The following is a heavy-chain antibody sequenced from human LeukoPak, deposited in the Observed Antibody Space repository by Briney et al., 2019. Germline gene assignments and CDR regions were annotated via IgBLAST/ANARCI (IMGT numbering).Heavy chain of an antibody. Sequence: PGGSLRLSCAASGFTFSTYAMNWVRQAPGKGLEWVSAISGSGGSTYYADSVKGRFTISRDNSKNTLYLQMNSLRAEDTAVYYCAKVPVPQKQFRHGWFDPWGQGTLVTVSS. J-gene: IGHJ5*02. CDR3: AKVPVPQKQFRHGWFDP. CDR2: ISGSGGST. CDR1: GFTFSTYA. D-gene: IGHD6-19*01. V-gene: IGHV3-23*01.